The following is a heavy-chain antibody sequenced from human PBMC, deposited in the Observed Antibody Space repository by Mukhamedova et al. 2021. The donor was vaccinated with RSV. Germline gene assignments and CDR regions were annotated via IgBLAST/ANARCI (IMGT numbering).Heavy chain of an antibody. J-gene: IGHJ4*02. CDR2: ISDSGGST. CDR3: AKARRDHRSGSYQDFDY. V-gene: IGHV3-23*01. Sequence: GKGLEWVSAISDSGGSTYYADSVKGRFTISRDNSKNTLYLQMNSLRAEDTAVYYCAKARRDHRSGSYQDFDYWGQGTLGTVSS. D-gene: IGHD1-26*01.